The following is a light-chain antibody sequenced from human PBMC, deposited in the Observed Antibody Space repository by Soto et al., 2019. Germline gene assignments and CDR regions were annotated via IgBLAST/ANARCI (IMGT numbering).Light chain of an antibody. Sequence: DIQMTQSPSSLSASVGDRVTVTCRASQSIDTYLNWYQQRPGQAPKLLIYVASTLQSGVPSRFSGSGSGTHSTLTISSLQPEDFATYYCQQNQDIPPTFGQGTTVERK. V-gene: IGKV1-39*01. CDR2: VAS. CDR3: QQNQDIPPT. J-gene: IGKJ1*01. CDR1: QSIDTY.